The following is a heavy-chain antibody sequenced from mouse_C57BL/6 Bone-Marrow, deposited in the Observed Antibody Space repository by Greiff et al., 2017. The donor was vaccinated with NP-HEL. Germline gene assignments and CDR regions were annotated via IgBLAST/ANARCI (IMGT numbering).Heavy chain of an antibody. V-gene: IGHV1-72*01. CDR2: IDPNSGGT. D-gene: IGHD1-1*01. CDR1: GYTFTSYW. CDR3: AREGSFIRGDY. J-gene: IGHJ4*01. Sequence: VQLQQPGAELVKPGASVKLSCKASGYTFTSYWMHWVKQRPGRGLGWIGRIDPNSGGTKYNEKFKSKATLTVDKPSSTAYMQLSSLTSEDSAVYYCAREGSFIRGDYWGQGTSVTVSS.